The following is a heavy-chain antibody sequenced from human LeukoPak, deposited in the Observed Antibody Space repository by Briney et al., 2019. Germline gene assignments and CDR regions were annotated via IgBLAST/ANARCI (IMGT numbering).Heavy chain of an antibody. V-gene: IGHV1-8*01. CDR3: ARGRSGLAAAGTYDY. D-gene: IGHD6-25*01. CDR2: INPYSGRT. J-gene: IGHJ4*02. Sequence: SVKVSRKASGYTFTSSDINWVRQAAGQGLEWMGWINPYSGRTGYAQKFQGRVTMTENTSISTAYMELSSLRFDDTAVYYCARGRSGLAAAGTYDYWGQGTLITVSS. CDR1: GYTFTSSD.